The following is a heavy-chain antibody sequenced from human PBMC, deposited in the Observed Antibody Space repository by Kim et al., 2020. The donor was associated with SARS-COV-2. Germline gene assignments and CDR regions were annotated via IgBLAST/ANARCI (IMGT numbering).Heavy chain of an antibody. CDR3: TTFLYSGSYRPSDY. V-gene: IGHV3-15*01. CDR2: IKSKTDGGTT. Sequence: GGSLRLSCAASGFTFSNAWMSWVRQAPGKGLEWVGRIKSKTDGGTTDYAAPVKGRFTISRDDSKNTLYLQMNSLKTEDTAVYYCTTFLYSGSYRPSDYWGQGTLVTVSS. CDR1: GFTFSNAW. D-gene: IGHD1-26*01. J-gene: IGHJ4*02.